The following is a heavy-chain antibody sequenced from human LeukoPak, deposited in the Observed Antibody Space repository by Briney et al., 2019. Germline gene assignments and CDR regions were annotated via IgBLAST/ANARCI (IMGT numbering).Heavy chain of an antibody. V-gene: IGHV3-21*01. J-gene: IGHJ4*02. D-gene: IGHD6-6*01. CDR3: ARSRSSSSEFDY. CDR2: ISSSSSYI. CDR1: GFSLSDFN. Sequence: GGSLRLSCIAAGFSLSDFNMSWVRQAPGKGLEWVSSISSSSSYIYYADSVKGRFTISRDNAKNSLYLQMNSLRAEDTAVYYCARSRSSSSEFDYWGQGTLVTVSS.